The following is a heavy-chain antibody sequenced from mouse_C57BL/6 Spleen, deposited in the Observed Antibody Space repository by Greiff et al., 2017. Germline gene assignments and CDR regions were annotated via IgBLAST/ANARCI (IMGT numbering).Heavy chain of an antibody. CDR2: IGPEDGET. V-gene: IGHV14-2*01. CDR1: GFNFKDYY. D-gene: IGHD3-2*02. J-gene: IGHJ3*01. Sequence: EVQLQQSGAELVKQGASVKLSCTASGFNFKDYYMHWVKQRTKQGLEGIGRIGPEDGETKYDPKFQGKTTITADTSSNTAYLQLSSRTSEDTAVYYCARNSSGPTSFAYWGQGILVTVSA. CDR3: ARNSSGPTSFAY.